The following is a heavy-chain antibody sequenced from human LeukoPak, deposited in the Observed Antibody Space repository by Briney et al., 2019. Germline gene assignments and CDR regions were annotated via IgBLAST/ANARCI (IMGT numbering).Heavy chain of an antibody. CDR3: ARDRGQQPVWTGYYYGMDV. CDR1: GFTFSSYY. CDR2: INGDESST. V-gene: IGHV3-74*01. D-gene: IGHD6-13*01. Sequence: PGGSLRLSCAASGFTFSSYYMHWVRQVPGKGLVWVSRINGDESSTTYADSVKGRFTISRDNAKNTLYLQMNTLRAEDTAVYYCARDRGQQPVWTGYYYGMDVWGHGTTVTVSS. J-gene: IGHJ6*02.